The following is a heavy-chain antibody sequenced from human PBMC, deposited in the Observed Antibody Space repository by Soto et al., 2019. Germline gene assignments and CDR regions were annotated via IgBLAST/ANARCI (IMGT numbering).Heavy chain of an antibody. CDR2: ISAGSGNT. Sequence: GASVKVSCKASGYTFTSYGISWVRQAPGQGLEWMGWISAGSGNTNYAQKFQERVTITRDTSASTAYMELSSLRSEDTAVYYCARDTGYCSSTSCPTLFWFDPWGQGTLVTVSS. CDR1: GYTFTSYG. J-gene: IGHJ5*02. D-gene: IGHD2-2*01. V-gene: IGHV1-18*01. CDR3: ARDTGYCSSTSCPTLFWFDP.